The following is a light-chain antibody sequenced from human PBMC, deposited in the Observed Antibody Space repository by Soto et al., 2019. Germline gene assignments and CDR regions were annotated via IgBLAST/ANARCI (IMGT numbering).Light chain of an antibody. Sequence: EIVMIQSPGPLSLSPGERVTLSCRASQSVSSKLAWYQQKPGQAPRLLISGASSRATGIPARFSGSGSGTDFTLTISRLEPEDFALYYCQHYVERSPITFGQGTRLEIK. CDR2: GAS. V-gene: IGKV3-20*01. CDR1: QSVSSK. CDR3: QHYVERSPIT. J-gene: IGKJ5*01.